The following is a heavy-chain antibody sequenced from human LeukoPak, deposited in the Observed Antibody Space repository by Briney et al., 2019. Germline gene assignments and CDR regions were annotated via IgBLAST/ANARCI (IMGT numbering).Heavy chain of an antibody. CDR3: ARDMATVTTSPSDY. Sequence: PGGSLRLSCAPSGFTFSSYWMSWVRQAPGKGLEWVAKIKQDGSEKYYEESVKGRFTISRDNAKNSLYLQMISLRAEDTAVYYCARDMATVTTSPSDYWGQGTLVTVSS. D-gene: IGHD4-17*01. J-gene: IGHJ4*02. V-gene: IGHV3-7*01. CDR1: GFTFSSYW. CDR2: IKQDGSEK.